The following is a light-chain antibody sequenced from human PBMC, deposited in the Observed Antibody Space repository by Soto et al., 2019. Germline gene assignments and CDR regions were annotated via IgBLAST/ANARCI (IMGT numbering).Light chain of an antibody. Sequence: QSALTQPASVSGSPGQSITISCTGTSSDIGAYNSVSWYQQYPGRAPKLMIYEVSNRPSGVSARFSASKSGNTASLTLSGLHAEDEDDYYCNSRGCSSAYYVFGTGTKLTVL. J-gene: IGLJ1*01. V-gene: IGLV2-14*01. CDR2: EVS. CDR3: NSRGCSSAYYV. CDR1: SSDIGAYNS.